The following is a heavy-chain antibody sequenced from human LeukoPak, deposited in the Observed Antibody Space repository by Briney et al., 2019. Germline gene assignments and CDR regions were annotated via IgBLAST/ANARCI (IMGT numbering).Heavy chain of an antibody. CDR3: ARDLAWGAFDY. D-gene: IGHD7-27*01. Sequence: GSLRLSCAASGFTFSTYAMSWVRQIPGKGLEWVSAISGSDDGTYYADSVKGRFTISRDDSKNTLSLQMNSLRVEDTAVYYCARDLAWGAFDYWGQGTLVTVSS. CDR2: ISGSDDGT. CDR1: GFTFSTYA. V-gene: IGHV3-23*01. J-gene: IGHJ4*02.